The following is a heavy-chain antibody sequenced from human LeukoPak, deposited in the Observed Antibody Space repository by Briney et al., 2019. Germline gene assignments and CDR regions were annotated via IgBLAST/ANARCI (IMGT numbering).Heavy chain of an antibody. CDR2: IIPIFGTA. V-gene: IGHV1-69*13. CDR3: ASGPRRQPHIAAVIDY. J-gene: IGHJ4*02. CDR1: GGTFISYA. D-gene: IGHD6-13*01. Sequence: SVKVSCKASGGTFISYAISWVRQAPGQGLEWMGGIIPIFGTANYAQKFQGRVTITADESTSTAYMELSSLRSEDTAVYYCASGPRRQPHIAAVIDYWGQGTLVTVSS.